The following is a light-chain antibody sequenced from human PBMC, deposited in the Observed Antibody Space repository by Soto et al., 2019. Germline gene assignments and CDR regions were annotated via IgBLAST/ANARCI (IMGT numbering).Light chain of an antibody. CDR3: QQYKSYSGT. V-gene: IGKV1-5*01. CDR1: QSIGKW. J-gene: IGKJ1*01. Sequence: DIQITQSPSTLPASVGDRVTITCRASQSIGKWLAWYQQKPGKAPKLLIYDASSLESGVPSRFSGSGSGTEFTLTISGLQPDDFATYSCQQYKSYSGTFGQGTKVDIK. CDR2: DAS.